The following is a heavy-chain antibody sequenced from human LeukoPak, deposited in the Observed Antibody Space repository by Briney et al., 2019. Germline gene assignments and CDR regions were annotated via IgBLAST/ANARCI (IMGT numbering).Heavy chain of an antibody. CDR3: ATSSADFTFYFDSGGFDAFDI. CDR1: GYTLTELS. J-gene: IGHJ3*02. CDR2: FDPEDGET. V-gene: IGHV1-24*01. D-gene: IGHD3-22*01. Sequence: GASVKVSCKVSGYTLTELSMHWARQAPGKGLEWMGGFDPEDGETIYAQKFQGRVTMTEDTSTDTAYMELSSLRSEDTAVYYCATSSADFTFYFDSGGFDAFDIWGQGTMVTVSS.